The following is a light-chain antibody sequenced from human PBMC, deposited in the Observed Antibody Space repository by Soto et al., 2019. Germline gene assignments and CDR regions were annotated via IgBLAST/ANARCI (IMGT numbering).Light chain of an antibody. CDR1: QTVNRN. CDR2: GAS. J-gene: IGKJ5*01. Sequence: ERVMTQSPATLSVSPGERATLSCRASQTVNRNLAWYQQRPGQAPRLLIYGASTRATGIPDRFSGSGSGTEFTLTFSSLQSEDFAVYYCLQYNNWPPITFGQGTRLE. CDR3: LQYNNWPPIT. V-gene: IGKV3-15*01.